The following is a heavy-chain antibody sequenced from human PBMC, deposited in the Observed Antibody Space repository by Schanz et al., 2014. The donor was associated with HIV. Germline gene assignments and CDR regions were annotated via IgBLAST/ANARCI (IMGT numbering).Heavy chain of an antibody. J-gene: IGHJ3*02. D-gene: IGHD5-18*01. V-gene: IGHV1-8*03. Sequence: QVQLVQSGTEVKKPGASVTVSCKASGYTFTNYAINWVRQASGQGLEWMGWMNPKSGNTGYAQKFQGRVTITADESTSTAYMELSSLRSEDTAVYYCASGRFDTVIWWGDAFLIWGRGTMVTVSS. CDR2: MNPKSGNT. CDR3: ASGRFDTVIWWGDAFLI. CDR1: GYTFTNYA.